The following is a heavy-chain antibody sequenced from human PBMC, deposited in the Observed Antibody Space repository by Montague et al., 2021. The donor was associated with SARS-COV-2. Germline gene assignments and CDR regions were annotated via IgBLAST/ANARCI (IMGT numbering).Heavy chain of an antibody. CDR1: GDSVSIHRPT. V-gene: IGHV6-1*01. CDR2: TYYRSKWYN. D-gene: IGHD1-1*01. Sequence: CAISGDSVSIHRPTWNWVRQSPSTGLERVGSTYYRSKWYNDYPVSVRGRVTINPDTSKNQFSLQLNSVTPEDTAIYYCTSGREGNYNVMDVWGQGTTVTVSS. CDR3: TSGREGNYNVMDV. J-gene: IGHJ6*02.